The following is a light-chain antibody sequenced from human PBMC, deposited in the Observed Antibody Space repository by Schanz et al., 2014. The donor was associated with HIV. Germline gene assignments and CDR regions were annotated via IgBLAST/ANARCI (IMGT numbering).Light chain of an antibody. J-gene: IGLJ3*02. CDR2: NTN. Sequence: QAVVTQEPSFSVSPGGTVTLTCGLSSGSVSTSYYPTWPQQTPGQAPRTLIYNTNTRSSGVPDRFSGSILGNKAALTITGAQSGDESDYYCVIFVGNGIRVFGGGTKLTVL. V-gene: IGLV8-61*01. CDR3: VIFVGNGIRV. CDR1: SGSVSTSYY.